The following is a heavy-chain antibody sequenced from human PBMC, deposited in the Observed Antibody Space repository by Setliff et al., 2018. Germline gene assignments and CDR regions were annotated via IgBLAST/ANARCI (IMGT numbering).Heavy chain of an antibody. CDR3: ARAIRNYYDTSGYYYPDY. J-gene: IGHJ4*02. D-gene: IGHD3-22*01. Sequence: GGSLRLSCAASGFTFDTYAMDWLRQAPGKGLEWVAVMADDGSNQYYADSVKGRFTISRDNSKSILYLQMNSLKPDDTAVYYCARAIRNYYDTSGYYYPDYWGQGTLVTVTS. CDR2: MADDGSNQ. V-gene: IGHV3-30*04. CDR1: GFTFDTYA.